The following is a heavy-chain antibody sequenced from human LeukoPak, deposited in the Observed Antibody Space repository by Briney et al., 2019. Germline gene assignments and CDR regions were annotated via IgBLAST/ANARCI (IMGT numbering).Heavy chain of an antibody. CDR1: GGSISSSNW. Sequence: SETLSLTCAVSGGSISSSNWWSWVRQPPGKGLEWIGEIYHSGSTNYNPSLKSRVTISVDKSKNQFSLKLSSVTAADTAVYYCARKQYYYDSSGYRYYFDYWGQGTLVTVSS. CDR2: IYHSGST. D-gene: IGHD3-22*01. V-gene: IGHV4-4*02. CDR3: ARKQYYYDSSGYRYYFDY. J-gene: IGHJ4*02.